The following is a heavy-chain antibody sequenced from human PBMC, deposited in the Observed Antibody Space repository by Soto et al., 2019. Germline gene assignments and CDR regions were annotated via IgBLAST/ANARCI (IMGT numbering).Heavy chain of an antibody. Sequence: QLQLRESGPGLVQPSGTLSLTCDVSGDSLTNNHWWSWVRQAPGKGQEWIGEIWHTGRPNYNPSPKSRVAFFIDKSKNQVSLKLRSVTAADTAVYYCVRDYRTGCSSINCYMHWGQGTLVTVSS. V-gene: IGHV4-4*02. CDR3: VRDYRTGCSSINCYMH. CDR2: IWHTGRP. CDR1: GDSLTNNHW. J-gene: IGHJ4*02. D-gene: IGHD2-15*01.